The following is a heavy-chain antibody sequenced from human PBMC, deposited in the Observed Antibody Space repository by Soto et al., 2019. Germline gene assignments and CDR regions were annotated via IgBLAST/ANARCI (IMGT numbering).Heavy chain of an antibody. D-gene: IGHD6-13*01. CDR2: IYYSGST. CDR3: ARERPDGSRLDP. CDR1: GGSISSGDYY. V-gene: IGHV4-30-4*01. J-gene: IGHJ5*02. Sequence: QVQLQESGPGLVKRSQTLSLTCTVSGGSISSGDYYWRWIRQRPGKGLEWIGYIYYSGSTYYNPSLKSRVTISVDTSKNQFSLKLSSVTAADTAVYYCARERPDGSRLDPWGQGTLVTVSS.